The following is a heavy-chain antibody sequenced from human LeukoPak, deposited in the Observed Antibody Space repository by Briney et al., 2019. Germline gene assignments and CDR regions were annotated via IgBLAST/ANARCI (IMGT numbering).Heavy chain of an antibody. J-gene: IGHJ4*02. CDR2: ISYDGSNK. CDR3: ARDTNWNYGLHYFDS. Sequence: GGSLRLSCAASGFTFSSYAMHWVRQAPGKGLEWVAVISYDGSNKYYADSVKGRFTISRDNSKNTLYLQMNSLRAEDTAVYYCARDTNWNYGLHYFDSWGQGTLVTVSS. V-gene: IGHV3-30-3*01. CDR1: GFTFSSYA. D-gene: IGHD1-7*01.